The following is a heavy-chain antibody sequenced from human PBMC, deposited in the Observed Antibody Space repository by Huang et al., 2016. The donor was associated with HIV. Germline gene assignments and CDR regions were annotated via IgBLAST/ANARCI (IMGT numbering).Heavy chain of an antibody. V-gene: IGHV3-21*01. Sequence: EVQLVESGGGLVKPGGSLRLSCAASGFTVSSYSMNWVRQDQGKGLEWVSSISSSSSYRYYADSVKGRFTISRDNAKNSLYLQMNSLRAEDTAVYYCARDYYYYDSSGQVPDAFDIWGQGTMVTVSS. CDR3: ARDYYYYDSSGQVPDAFDI. CDR1: GFTVSSYS. D-gene: IGHD3-22*01. CDR2: ISSSSSYR. J-gene: IGHJ3*02.